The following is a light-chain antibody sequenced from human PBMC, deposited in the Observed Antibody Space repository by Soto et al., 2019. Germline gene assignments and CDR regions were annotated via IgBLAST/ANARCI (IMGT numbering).Light chain of an antibody. CDR3: SSYTSSSSYV. CDR1: SSDIGGFYH. V-gene: IGLV2-14*03. CDR2: DVS. Sequence: QSVLTQPASVSDSPGQSITISCIGTSSDIGGFYHVSWHQQHPGKAPKLIIYDVSNRPSGVSNRFSGSKTGNTASLIISGLQAEDEADYYCSSYTSSSSYVFGSGTRSPS. J-gene: IGLJ1*01.